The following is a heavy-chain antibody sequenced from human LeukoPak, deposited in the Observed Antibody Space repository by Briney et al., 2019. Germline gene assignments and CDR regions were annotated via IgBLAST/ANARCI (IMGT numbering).Heavy chain of an antibody. V-gene: IGHV1-2*02. CDR1: GYTFTGYY. D-gene: IGHD6-6*01. CDR2: INPSSGAT. CDR3: AKDPKKYSGALLEKLFHP. Sequence: GASVKVSCKASGYTFTGYYLHWVRQAPGQGLEWMGWINPSSGATNYAQSFQGRVTMTRDTSISTGYMELMSLMSDDTAVYYCAKDPKKYSGALLEKLFHPRGQG. J-gene: IGHJ5*02.